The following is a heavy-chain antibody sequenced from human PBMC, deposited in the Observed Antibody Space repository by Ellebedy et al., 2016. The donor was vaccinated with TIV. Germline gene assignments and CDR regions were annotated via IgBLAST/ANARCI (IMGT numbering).Heavy chain of an antibody. CDR3: AKTRSRVVTARSFDY. CDR2: ISYDGSNK. D-gene: IGHD2-21*02. Sequence: GESLKISXAASGFTFSSYGMHWVRQAPGKGLEWVAVISYDGSNKYYADSVKGRFTISRDNSKNTLYLQMNSLRAEDTAVYYCAKTRSRVVTARSFDYWGQGTLVTVSS. J-gene: IGHJ4*02. CDR1: GFTFSSYG. V-gene: IGHV3-30*18.